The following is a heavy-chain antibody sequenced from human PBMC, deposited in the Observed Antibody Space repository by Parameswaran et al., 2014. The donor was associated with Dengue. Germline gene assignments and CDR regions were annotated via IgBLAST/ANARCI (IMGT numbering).Heavy chain of an antibody. CDR2: IYYSGST. J-gene: IGHJ4*02. V-gene: IGHV4-39*07. D-gene: IGHD6-13*01. CDR3: ARARIAAAGSFHFDY. Sequence: WIRQPPGKGLEWIGSIYYSGSTNYNPSLKSRVTISVDMSKNQFSLKLSSVTAADTAVYYCARARIAAAGSFHFDYWGQGTLVTVSS.